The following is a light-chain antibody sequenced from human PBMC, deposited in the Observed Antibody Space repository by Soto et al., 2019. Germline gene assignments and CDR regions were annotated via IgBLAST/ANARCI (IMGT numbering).Light chain of an antibody. CDR3: QQYNTFLT. Sequence: DIHMTQSPSTLSASVGDRVTITCRASQTIGRWLAWYQQKPGKAPKLLIFDAFNLESGVPSRFSGSGSGTEFTLAISGLQPDDFATYYCQQYNTFLTFGGGTKVEIK. J-gene: IGKJ4*01. V-gene: IGKV1-5*01. CDR1: QTIGRW. CDR2: DAF.